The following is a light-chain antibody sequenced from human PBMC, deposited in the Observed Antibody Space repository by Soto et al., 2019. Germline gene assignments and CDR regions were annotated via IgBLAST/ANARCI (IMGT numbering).Light chain of an antibody. CDR2: EVT. V-gene: IGLV2-8*02. Sequence: QSALTQPPSASRSPGQSVTISCTGTSSDVGGYNYVSWYQQHPGKAPKLMIYEVTKRPSGVPDRFSGSKSGNTASLTVSGLQADDEADYYCSSYAGSNNFFGGGTKLTVL. CDR3: SSYAGSNNF. J-gene: IGLJ2*01. CDR1: SSDVGGYNY.